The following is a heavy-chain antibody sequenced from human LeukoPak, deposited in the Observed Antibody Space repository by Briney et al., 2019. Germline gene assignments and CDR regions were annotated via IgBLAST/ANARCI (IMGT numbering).Heavy chain of an antibody. Sequence: PGGSLRLSCAASGFTFSSYWMHWVRQGPGKGLVWVSRINTDGTTTTYADSVKGRFTISRDNAKNTLYLQMNSLRAEDTAVYYCARSGYDYNDYVPAFDIWGQGTMVTVSS. V-gene: IGHV3-74*01. CDR2: INTDGTTT. D-gene: IGHD4-11*01. CDR3: ARSGYDYNDYVPAFDI. CDR1: GFTFSSYW. J-gene: IGHJ3*02.